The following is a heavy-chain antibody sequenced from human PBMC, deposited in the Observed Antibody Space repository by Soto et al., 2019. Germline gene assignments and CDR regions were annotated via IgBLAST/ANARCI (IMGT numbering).Heavy chain of an antibody. J-gene: IGHJ6*02. CDR3: ARDSLAGTKYYYYYGMDV. CDR2: IKQDGSEK. CDR1: GFTFSSYW. V-gene: IGHV3-7*03. Sequence: EVQLVESGGGLVQPGGSLRLSCAASGFTFSSYWMSWVRQAPGKGLEWVANIKQDGSEKYYVDSVKGRFTISRDNAKNSLYLQMNSLRAEDTAVYYCARDSLAGTKYYYYYGMDVWGQGTTVTVSS. D-gene: IGHD1-7*01.